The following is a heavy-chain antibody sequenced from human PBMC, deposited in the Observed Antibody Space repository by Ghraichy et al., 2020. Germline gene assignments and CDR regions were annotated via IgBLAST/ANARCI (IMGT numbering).Heavy chain of an antibody. CDR2: IYTSGST. D-gene: IGHD3-22*01. V-gene: IGHV4-4*09. J-gene: IGHJ4*02. CDR3: SRHYDSSGYYPFDY. Sequence: SETLSLTCTVSGGSISSYYWSWIRQPPGKGLEWIGYIYTSGSTNYNPSLKSRVTISVDTSKNQFSLKLSSVTAADTAVYYCSRHYDSSGYYPFDYWGQGTLVTVSS. CDR1: GGSISSYY.